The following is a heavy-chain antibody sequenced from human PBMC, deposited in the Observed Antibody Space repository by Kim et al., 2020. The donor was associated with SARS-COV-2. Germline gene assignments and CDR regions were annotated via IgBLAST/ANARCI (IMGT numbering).Heavy chain of an antibody. CDR2: ISYDGSNK. V-gene: IGHV3-30*04. J-gene: IGHJ4*02. D-gene: IGHD1-26*01. CDR1: GFTFSSYA. CDR3: ARPYSGSYRGYFDY. Sequence: LSLTCAASGFTFSSYAMHWVRQAPGKGLEWVAVISYDGSNKYYADSVKGRFTISRDNSKNTLYLQMNSLRAEDTAVYYCARPYSGSYRGYFDYWGQGTLVTVSS.